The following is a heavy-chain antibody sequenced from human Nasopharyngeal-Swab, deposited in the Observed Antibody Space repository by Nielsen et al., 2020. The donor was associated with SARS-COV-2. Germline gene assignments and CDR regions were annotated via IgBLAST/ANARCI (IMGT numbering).Heavy chain of an antibody. CDR2: IYSGGST. V-gene: IGHV3-66*01. Sequence: GESLKISCAASGFTVSSNYMSRVRQAPGKGLEWVSVIYSGGSTYYADSVKGRFTISRDNSKNTLYLQMNSLRAEDTAVYYCARDSYYYDSSGYYRYYYYYGMDVWGQGTTVTVSS. CDR1: GFTVSSNY. CDR3: ARDSYYYDSSGYYRYYYYYGMDV. J-gene: IGHJ6*02. D-gene: IGHD3-22*01.